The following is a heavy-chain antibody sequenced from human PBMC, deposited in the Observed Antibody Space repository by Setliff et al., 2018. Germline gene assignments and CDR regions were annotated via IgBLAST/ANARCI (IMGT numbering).Heavy chain of an antibody. D-gene: IGHD1-26*01. Sequence: GESLKISCKGSGYTFTNYWIAWVRQMPGKGLEYMGTIYPADSDTTYSPSFQGQVTISADKSINTAYLQRSSLKASDTAIYYCARVGPLTDDAFDIWGQGTVVTVSS. V-gene: IGHV5-51*01. CDR1: GYTFTNYW. CDR2: IYPADSDT. J-gene: IGHJ3*02. CDR3: ARVGPLTDDAFDI.